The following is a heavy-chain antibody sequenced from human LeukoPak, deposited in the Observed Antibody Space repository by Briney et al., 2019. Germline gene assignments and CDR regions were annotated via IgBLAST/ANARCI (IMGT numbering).Heavy chain of an antibody. CDR3: ARASGDAFDI. V-gene: IGHV3-30*03. CDR2: ISYDGSNK. CDR1: GFTFSSYG. Sequence: PVGSLRLSCAASGFTFSSYGMHWVRQAPGKGLEWVAVISYDGSNKYYADSVKGRFTISRDNSKNTLYLQMNSLRAEDTAVYYCARASGDAFDIWGQGTMVTVSS. J-gene: IGHJ3*02.